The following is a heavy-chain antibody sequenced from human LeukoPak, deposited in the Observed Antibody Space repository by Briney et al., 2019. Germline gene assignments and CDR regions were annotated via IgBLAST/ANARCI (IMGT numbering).Heavy chain of an antibody. Sequence: GGSLRLSCATSGFTFRNYAMSWVRQAPGKGLEWVSCISNSGGTTYHADSVKGRFAISRDTSKNTLYLQMNSLRVEDTALYYCATRPPSETYFGVLDFWGQGTLVTVSS. CDR3: ATRPPSETYFGVLDF. CDR1: GFTFRNYA. CDR2: ISNSGGTT. V-gene: IGHV3-23*01. J-gene: IGHJ4*02. D-gene: IGHD3-10*01.